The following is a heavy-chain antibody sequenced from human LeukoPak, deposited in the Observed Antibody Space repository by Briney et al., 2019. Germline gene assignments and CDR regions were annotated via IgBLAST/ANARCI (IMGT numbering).Heavy chain of an antibody. D-gene: IGHD5-18*01. Sequence: GGSLRLSCVASGFNFNDYWMSWVRRAPGKGLERVSAISGSGGSTYYADSVKGRFTISRDNSKNTLYLQMNSLRAEDTAVYYCAKVDSYSLIGAFDIWGQGTMVTVSS. CDR3: AKVDSYSLIGAFDI. CDR2: ISGSGGST. J-gene: IGHJ3*02. V-gene: IGHV3-23*01. CDR1: GFNFNDYW.